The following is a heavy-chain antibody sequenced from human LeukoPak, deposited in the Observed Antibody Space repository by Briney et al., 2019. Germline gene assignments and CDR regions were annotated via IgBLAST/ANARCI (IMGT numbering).Heavy chain of an antibody. D-gene: IGHD5-24*01. V-gene: IGHV3-23*01. Sequence: GSLRLSCAASGFTFSSYAMSWVRQAPGKGLEWVSTISGSGGSTDYADSVKGRFTISRDNSKNTLYLQMNSLRAEDTAVYYCAKDRIPDGKYSIDFWGQGTLVTVSS. CDR2: ISGSGGST. J-gene: IGHJ4*02. CDR3: AKDRIPDGKYSIDF. CDR1: GFTFSSYA.